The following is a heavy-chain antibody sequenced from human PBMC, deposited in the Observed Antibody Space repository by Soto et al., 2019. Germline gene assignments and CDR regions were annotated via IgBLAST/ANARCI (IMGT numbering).Heavy chain of an antibody. Sequence: EVQLVESGGGLVQPGGSLKLSCAASGFTVSTNYMSWVRQVPGKGLEWVSTIYSDGITYYTDSVKGRFTISRDNSKNTLYLQMTSLRAEDTAVYYCAKSTTSQLRFAYWGQGTLVTVST. V-gene: IGHV3-66*01. CDR2: IYSDGIT. CDR1: GFTVSTNY. CDR3: AKSTTSQLRFAY. J-gene: IGHJ4*02. D-gene: IGHD2-2*01.